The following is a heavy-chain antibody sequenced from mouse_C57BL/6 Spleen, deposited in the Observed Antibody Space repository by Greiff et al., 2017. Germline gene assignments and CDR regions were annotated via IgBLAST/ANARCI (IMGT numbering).Heavy chain of an antibody. V-gene: IGHV1-55*01. CDR1: GYTFTSYW. CDR2: IYPGSGST. J-gene: IGHJ3*01. D-gene: IGHD1-3*01. Sequence: QVQLQQPGAELVKPGASVKMSCKASGYTFTSYWITWVKQRPGQGLEWIGDIYPGSGSTNYNEKFKSKATLTVDKPSSTAYMQLSSLTSEVSAVYYCARAGSKEFAYGGQGTLVTVSA. CDR3: ARAGSKEFAY.